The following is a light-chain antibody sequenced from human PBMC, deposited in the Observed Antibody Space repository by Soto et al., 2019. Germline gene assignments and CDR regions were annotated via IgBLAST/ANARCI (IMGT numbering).Light chain of an antibody. CDR2: GAS. CDR3: QQYGYSPIT. J-gene: IGKJ5*01. CDR1: QSVSIY. Sequence: EIVRTQSPATLSVSGGEIATLSCRASQSVSIYLAWYQQKPGQAPRLLIYGASTRATGIPARFSGSGSGTDFTLTIDGLEPEDFAVYYCQQYGYSPITFGQGTRLEIK. V-gene: IGKV3-15*01.